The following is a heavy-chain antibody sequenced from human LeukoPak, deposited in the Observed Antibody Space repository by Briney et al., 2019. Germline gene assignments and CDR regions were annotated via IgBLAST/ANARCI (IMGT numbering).Heavy chain of an antibody. J-gene: IGHJ3*02. V-gene: IGHV3-13*01. CDR3: ARGSRWYGSDFDI. CDR2: IGTAGDT. CDR1: GFTFSTYD. D-gene: IGHD6-13*01. Sequence: GGSLRLSCAASGFTFSTYDMHWVRQVTGKGLEWVSGIGTAGDTYYLGSVKGRFTISRENAKNSLYLQMNSLRAGDTAVYYCARGSRWYGSDFDIWGQGTMVTVAS.